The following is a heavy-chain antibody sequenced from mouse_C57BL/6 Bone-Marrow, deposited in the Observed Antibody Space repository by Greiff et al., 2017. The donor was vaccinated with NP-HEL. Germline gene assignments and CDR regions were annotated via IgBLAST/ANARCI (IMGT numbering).Heavy chain of an antibody. CDR1: GYSITSGYY. CDR2: ISYDGSN. CDR3: ARAPRGFDY. V-gene: IGHV3-6*01. Sequence: EVKLQESGPGLVKPSQSLSLTCSVTGYSITSGYYWNWIRQFPGNKLEWMGYISYDGSNNYNPSLKNRISITRDTSKNQFFLKLNSVTTEDTATYYCARAPRGFDYWGQGTTLTVSS. J-gene: IGHJ2*01.